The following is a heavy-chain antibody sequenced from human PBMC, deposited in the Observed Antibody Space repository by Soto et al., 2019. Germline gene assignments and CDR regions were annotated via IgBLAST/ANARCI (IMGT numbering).Heavy chain of an antibody. Sequence: PSQTLSLTCAISGDSVSSNSAAWNWIRRSPSGGLEWLGRTYYRSRWYNDYAVSVKSRITINPDTSKNQFSLQLNSVTPEDTAVYYCAINYDYIWGSYRYTDYFDYWGQGTLVTVSS. J-gene: IGHJ4*02. D-gene: IGHD3-16*02. V-gene: IGHV6-1*01. CDR1: GDSVSSNSAA. CDR2: TYYRSRWYN. CDR3: AINYDYIWGSYRYTDYFDY.